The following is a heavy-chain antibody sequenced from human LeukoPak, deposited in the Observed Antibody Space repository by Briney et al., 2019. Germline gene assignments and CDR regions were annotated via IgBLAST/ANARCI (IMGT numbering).Heavy chain of an antibody. J-gene: IGHJ4*02. CDR3: ARQGDLFDY. Sequence: GASVKLSCKASGYTFTGYYMHWVRQAHGQGLEWMGRINPNSGGTNYAQTLQGRVTMTRDTSISSAYMELGRLRSDDTAVYYCARQGDLFDYWGEGTLVTVSS. V-gene: IGHV1-2*06. D-gene: IGHD3-10*01. CDR2: INPNSGGT. CDR1: GYTFTGYY.